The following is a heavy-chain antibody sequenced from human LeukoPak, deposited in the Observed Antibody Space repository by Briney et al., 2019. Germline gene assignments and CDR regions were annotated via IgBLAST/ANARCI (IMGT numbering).Heavy chain of an antibody. CDR3: ARGPVALPNDRLNFFFDF. Sequence: PSETLSLTCAVYGASFNIYYWPWIRQSPDKGLEWIGEENYDGDTNVNPSLRSRVVMSVDASKNQFSLKLTSVTATDTAVYFCARGPVALPNDRLNFFFDFWGQGTLVTVSS. CDR1: GASFNIYY. D-gene: IGHD2-8*01. J-gene: IGHJ5*01. CDR2: ENYDGDT. V-gene: IGHV4-34*01.